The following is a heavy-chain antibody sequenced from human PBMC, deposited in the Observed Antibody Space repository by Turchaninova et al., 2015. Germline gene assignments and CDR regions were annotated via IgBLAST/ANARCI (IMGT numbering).Heavy chain of an antibody. Sequence: QLQLQESGPGLVKPSETLSLTCSVSGDSVRSRNYSWGWIRQSSGKEFMWIGSIHYTGSAYSNPSLPGRVTTAGDPAKKQFSLELTSMTAADTAMYYCAREGGYSYIKPFDSWGQGTLVTVSS. CDR3: AREGGYSYIKPFDS. CDR1: GDSVRSRNYS. J-gene: IGHJ4*02. CDR2: IHYTGSA. V-gene: IGHV4-39*07. D-gene: IGHD5-18*01.